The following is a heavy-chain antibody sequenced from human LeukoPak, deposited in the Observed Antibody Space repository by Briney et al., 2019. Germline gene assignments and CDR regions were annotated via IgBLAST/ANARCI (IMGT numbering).Heavy chain of an antibody. Sequence: ASVKVSCKASGGTFSSYAISWVRQAPGQGLEWMGWISAYKGNTNYAQKLQGRVTMTTDTSTSTAYMELRSLRSDDTAVYYCARESNWNSDYWGQGTLVTVSS. CDR1: GGTFSSYA. J-gene: IGHJ4*02. CDR3: ARESNWNSDY. CDR2: ISAYKGNT. D-gene: IGHD1-20*01. V-gene: IGHV1-18*01.